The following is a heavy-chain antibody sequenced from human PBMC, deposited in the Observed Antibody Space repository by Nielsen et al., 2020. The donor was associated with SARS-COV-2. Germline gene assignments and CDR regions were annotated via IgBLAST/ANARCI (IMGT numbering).Heavy chain of an antibody. J-gene: IGHJ4*02. Sequence: SETLSLTCTVSGGSISSSSYYWGWIRQPPGKGLEWIGSIYYSGSTYYNPSLKSRVTISVDTSKNQFSLKLSSVTAADTAVYYCARWAAAMVRFDYWGQGTLVTVSS. CDR3: ARWAAAMVRFDY. CDR2: IYYSGST. CDR1: GGSISSSSYY. V-gene: IGHV4-39*01. D-gene: IGHD3-10*01.